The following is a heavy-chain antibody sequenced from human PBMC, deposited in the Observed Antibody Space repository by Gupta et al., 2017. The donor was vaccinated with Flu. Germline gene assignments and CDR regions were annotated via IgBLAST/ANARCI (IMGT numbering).Heavy chain of an antibody. D-gene: IGHD6-13*01. J-gene: IGHJ4*02. CDR3: AKDRSGNPAIDY. CDR2: VGAGGDRT. Sequence: EVQLLESGGGLVQPGGSLRLFCAASGLPFGDHPMNWVRLAPGKGLEWVSTVGAGGDRTYYADAVMGRFTISRDNSKNTLYLQMNSLRGDDTAVYYCAKDRSGNPAIDYWGQGTLVTVSA. CDR1: GLPFGDHP. V-gene: IGHV3-23*01.